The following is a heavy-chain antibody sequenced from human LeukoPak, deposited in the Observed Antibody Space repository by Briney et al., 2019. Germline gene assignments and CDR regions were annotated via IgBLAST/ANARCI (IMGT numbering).Heavy chain of an antibody. CDR1: GGTFSSYA. V-gene: IGHV1-69*04. D-gene: IGHD2-15*01. Sequence: SAKVSCKASGGTFSSYAISWVRQAPGQGLEWMGRIIPILGIANYAQKFQGRVTITADKSTSTAYMELSSLRSEDTAVYYCASQESGSWSSFDYWGQGTLVTVSS. J-gene: IGHJ4*02. CDR3: ASQESGSWSSFDY. CDR2: IIPILGIA.